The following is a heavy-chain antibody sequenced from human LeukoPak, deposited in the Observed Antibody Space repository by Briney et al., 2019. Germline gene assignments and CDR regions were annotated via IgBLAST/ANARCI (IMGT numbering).Heavy chain of an antibody. CDR2: IKQDGSEK. CDR1: GFTFRAYW. Sequence: GGSLRLSWAASGFTFRAYWMTGFGQPPGKGLGWLANIKQDGSEKYYVDSVKGRFTISRDNAKNSLCLQMNSLGAEDTAVYYCARNQYLPFDIFDFWGRGTMVTVSS. D-gene: IGHD3-9*01. CDR3: ARNQYLPFDIFDF. V-gene: IGHV3-7*01. J-gene: IGHJ3*01.